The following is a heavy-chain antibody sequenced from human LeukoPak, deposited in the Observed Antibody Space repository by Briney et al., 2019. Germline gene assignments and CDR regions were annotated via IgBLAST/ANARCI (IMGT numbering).Heavy chain of an antibody. CDR1: GFTFSIYA. J-gene: IGHJ4*02. V-gene: IGHV3-23*01. CDR3: ARHGDGYNLDY. D-gene: IGHD5-24*01. Sequence: GGSLRLSCAASGFTFSIYAMSWVRQAPGKGLQWVSSITSRGESTWYVDSVKGRFTITRDNSENTLYLQMHSLRAEDTAVYYCARHGDGYNLDYWGQGTLVTVSS. CDR2: ITSRGEST.